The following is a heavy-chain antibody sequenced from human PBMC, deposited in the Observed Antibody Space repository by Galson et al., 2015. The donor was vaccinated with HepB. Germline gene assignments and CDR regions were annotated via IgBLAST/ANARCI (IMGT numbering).Heavy chain of an antibody. J-gene: IGHJ4*02. V-gene: IGHV3-23*01. CDR3: AKRPGGTYYFDY. Sequence: SLRLSCAASGFTFSSYAMNWVRQAPGRGLEWVSVTSGSGGSTYYADSVKGRFTSSRDNSKNTVYLQMNSLRAEDTAVYYCAKRPGGTYYFDYWGQGTLVTVSS. CDR1: GFTFSSYA. CDR2: TSGSGGST.